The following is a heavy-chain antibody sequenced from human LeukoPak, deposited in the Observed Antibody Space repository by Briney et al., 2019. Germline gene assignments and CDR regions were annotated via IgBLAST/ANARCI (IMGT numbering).Heavy chain of an antibody. V-gene: IGHV3-23*01. Sequence: GGSLRLSCAASEFAFSSYGMAWVRQSPGKGLECVSAITDDGVHTYYADSVEGRFTISRDNSKYTLHLQMNSLSVEDTALYYCVSQSTDRAFDFWGQGTLVTVSS. CDR2: ITDDGVHT. D-gene: IGHD5/OR15-5a*01. CDR1: EFAFSSYG. J-gene: IGHJ4*02. CDR3: VSQSTDRAFDF.